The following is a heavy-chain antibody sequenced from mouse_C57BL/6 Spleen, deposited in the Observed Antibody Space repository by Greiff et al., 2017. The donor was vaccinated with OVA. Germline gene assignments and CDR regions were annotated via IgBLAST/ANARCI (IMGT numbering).Heavy chain of an antibody. CDR1: GYTFTSYG. D-gene: IGHD1-1*01. CDR3: ARRDYYGSSEYYFDY. V-gene: IGHV1-81*01. CDR2: IYPRSGNT. Sequence: QVQLQQSGAELARPGASVKLSCKASGYTFTSYGISWVKQRTGQGLEWIGEIYPRSGNTYYNEKFKGKATLTADKSSSTAYMELRSLTSEDSAVYFCARRDYYGSSEYYFDYWGQGTTLTVSS. J-gene: IGHJ2*01.